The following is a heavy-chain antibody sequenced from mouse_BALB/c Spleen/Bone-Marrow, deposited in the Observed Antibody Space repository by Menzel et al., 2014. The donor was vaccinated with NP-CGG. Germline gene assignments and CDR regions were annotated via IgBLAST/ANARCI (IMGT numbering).Heavy chain of an antibody. V-gene: IGHV1-5*01. CDR3: TRRTATLDY. J-gene: IGHJ2*01. CDR2: IFPGDSDT. Sequence: VQLQQSGTVLARPGASVKMSCKASGYSFTSYWIHWVKQRPGQGLEWIGVIFPGDSDTSFNQKFKDKAKLTAVTSASTAYMKLSSLTNEDSAVYYCTRRTATLDYWGQGTTLTVSS. D-gene: IGHD1-2*01. CDR1: GYSFTSYW.